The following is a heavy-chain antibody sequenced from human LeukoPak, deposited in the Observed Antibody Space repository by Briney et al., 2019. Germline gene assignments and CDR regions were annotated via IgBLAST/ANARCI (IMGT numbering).Heavy chain of an antibody. CDR1: GFTFTSYA. CDR2: ISASGSST. Sequence: GGSLRLSCAASGFTFTSYAMYWVRQAPGKGLEWVSFISASGSSTHYADSVKGRFTISRDNSNNTLYLQINSLRAEDTAAYYCAKGAQYDFWTGYTLEYFDVWGKGTLVTVSS. CDR3: AKGAQYDFWTGYTLEYFDV. D-gene: IGHD3-3*01. J-gene: IGHJ4*02. V-gene: IGHV3-23*01.